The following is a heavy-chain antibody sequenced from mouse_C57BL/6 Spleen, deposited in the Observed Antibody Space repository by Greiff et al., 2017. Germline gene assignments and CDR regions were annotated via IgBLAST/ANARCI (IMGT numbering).Heavy chain of an antibody. D-gene: IGHD1-1*01. Sequence: QVQLQQSDAELVKPGASVKISCKVSGYTFTDHTIHWMKQRPEQGLEWIGYIYPRDGSTKYNEKFKGKATLTADKSSSTAYMQLNSLTSEDSAVYCGAKYGIYWYFDVWGTGTTVTVSS. V-gene: IGHV1-78*01. CDR2: IYPRDGST. CDR1: GYTFTDHT. CDR3: AKYGIYWYFDV. J-gene: IGHJ1*03.